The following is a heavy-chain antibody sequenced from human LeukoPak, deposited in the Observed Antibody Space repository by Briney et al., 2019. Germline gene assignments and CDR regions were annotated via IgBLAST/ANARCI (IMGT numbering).Heavy chain of an antibody. D-gene: IGHD2-2*01. CDR2: IWYDGTNK. J-gene: IGHJ4*02. CDR1: GFTFNNYG. V-gene: IGHV3-33*01. Sequence: GGSLRLSCAASGFTFNNYGMHWVRQAPGKGLEWVALIWYDGTNKYYGDSVKGRFTISRDNSKNTLYLQMNSLRAEDTAVYYCASQTSAKAFDYWGQGTLVTVSS. CDR3: ASQTSAKAFDY.